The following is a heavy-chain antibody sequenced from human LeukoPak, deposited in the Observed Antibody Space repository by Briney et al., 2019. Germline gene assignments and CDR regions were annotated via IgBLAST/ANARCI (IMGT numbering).Heavy chain of an antibody. J-gene: IGHJ4*02. D-gene: IGHD2-15*01. CDR2: ISSSGSTI. Sequence: GGSLRLSCAAAGFTFSSYEMNWVRHAPGKGLEWVSYISSSGSTIYYADSVKGRFTISRDNAKNSLYLQMNSLRAEDTAVYYCARDWAVAPVYWRQGILVTVSS. V-gene: IGHV3-48*03. CDR1: GFTFSSYE. CDR3: ARDWAVAPVY.